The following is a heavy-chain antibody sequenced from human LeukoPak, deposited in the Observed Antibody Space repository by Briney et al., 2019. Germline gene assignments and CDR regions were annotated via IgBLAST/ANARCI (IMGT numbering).Heavy chain of an antibody. D-gene: IGHD3-22*01. CDR3: ARVWSSGYTKDY. Sequence: GGSLRLSCAASGFTLSSYSMNWVRQAPGKGLEWLSYISSSGSTIYFADSVKGRFTISRDNAKNSAYLHMNSLRAEDTAVYYCARVWSSGYTKDYWGQGTLVTVS. J-gene: IGHJ4*02. V-gene: IGHV3-48*04. CDR1: GFTLSSYS. CDR2: ISSSGSTI.